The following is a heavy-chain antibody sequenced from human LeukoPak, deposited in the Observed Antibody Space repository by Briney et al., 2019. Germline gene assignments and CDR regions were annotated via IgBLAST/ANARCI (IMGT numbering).Heavy chain of an antibody. Sequence: ASVKVSCKASGYTFTGYYMHWVRQAPGQGLEWMGWINPNSGGTNYAQKFQGRVTMTRDTSISTAYMELSRLRSDDTAVYYCAVGDYYYDTRFDYWGQGTLVTVSS. CDR3: AVGDYYYDTRFDY. J-gene: IGHJ4*02. V-gene: IGHV1-2*02. CDR2: INPNSGGT. D-gene: IGHD3-22*01. CDR1: GYTFTGYY.